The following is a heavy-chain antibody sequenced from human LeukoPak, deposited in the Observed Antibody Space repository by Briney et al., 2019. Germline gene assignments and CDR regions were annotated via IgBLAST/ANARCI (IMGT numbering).Heavy chain of an antibody. D-gene: IGHD5-18*01. CDR2: INHSGST. Sequence: SETLSLTCTVSGGSISSYYWSWIRQPPGKGLEWIGEINHSGSTNYNPSLKSRVTISVDTSKNQFSLKLSSVTAADTAVYYCARAGYSYAYNWFDPWGQGTLVTVSS. V-gene: IGHV4-34*01. CDR3: ARAGYSYAYNWFDP. CDR1: GGSISSYY. J-gene: IGHJ5*02.